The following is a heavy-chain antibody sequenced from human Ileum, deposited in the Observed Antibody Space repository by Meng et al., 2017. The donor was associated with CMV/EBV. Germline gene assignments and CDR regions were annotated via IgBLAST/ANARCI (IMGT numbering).Heavy chain of an antibody. CDR1: GFTFSNFG. Sequence: QVWGGGVGGGVVQPGGSLRLSCAASGFTFSNFGMHWVRQAPGKGLEWVAFIRYDGTNKYYADSVKGRFTISRDNSKNTLYLQMNSLKAEDTAVYYCAKDYPFDYWGQGTLVTVSS. J-gene: IGHJ4*02. V-gene: IGHV3-30*02. CDR3: AKDYPFDY. CDR2: IRYDGTNK.